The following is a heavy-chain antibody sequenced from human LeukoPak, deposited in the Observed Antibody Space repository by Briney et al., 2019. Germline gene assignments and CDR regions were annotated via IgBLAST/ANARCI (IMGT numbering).Heavy chain of an antibody. V-gene: IGHV3-23*01. D-gene: IGHD6-6*01. CDR1: GFTFSTYG. CDR2: ISGSGGGT. J-gene: IGHJ3*02. Sequence: GGSLRLSCAASGFTFSTYGMSWVRQAPGKGLEWVSAISGSGGGTYFADSVKGRFTISRDNSKNTLFLQMNSLRAEDTAVYYCAKDMWSSSSDAFDIWGQGTMVTVSS. CDR3: AKDMWSSSSDAFDI.